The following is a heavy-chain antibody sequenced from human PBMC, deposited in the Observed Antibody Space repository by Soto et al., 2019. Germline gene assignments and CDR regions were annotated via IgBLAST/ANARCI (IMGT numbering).Heavy chain of an antibody. D-gene: IGHD2-15*01. CDR3: ARGRTYCSGGSCYGYYFDY. CDR1: GGSISSSNW. CDR2: MYHSGST. V-gene: IGHV4-4*02. Sequence: SETLSLTCAVSGGSISSSNWWSWVRQPPGKGLEWIGEMYHSGSTNYNPSLKSRVTISVVKSKNQFSLKLSSVTAADTAVYYCARGRTYCSGGSCYGYYFDYWGQGTLVTVSS. J-gene: IGHJ4*02.